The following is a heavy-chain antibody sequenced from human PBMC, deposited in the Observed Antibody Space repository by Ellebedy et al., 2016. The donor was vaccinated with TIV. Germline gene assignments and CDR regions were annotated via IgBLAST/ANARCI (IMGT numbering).Heavy chain of an antibody. CDR3: TTGRDWSKY. J-gene: IGHJ4*02. V-gene: IGHV3-15*07. D-gene: IGHD3-9*01. Sequence: GESLKISCAASGFTFSNAWMNWVRQAPGKGLEWVGRIKSKTDGGTTAYAAPVEGRFTISRDDSKNTLHLEMNSLKIEDTAMFYCTTGRDWSKYWGQGTLVTVSS. CDR2: IKSKTDGGTT. CDR1: GFTFSNAW.